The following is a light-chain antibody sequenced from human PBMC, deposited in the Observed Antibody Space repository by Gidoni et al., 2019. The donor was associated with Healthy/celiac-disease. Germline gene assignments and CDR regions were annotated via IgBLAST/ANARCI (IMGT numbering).Light chain of an antibody. CDR3: LQYGSSPLT. CDR1: QSVSSSY. J-gene: IGKJ3*01. Sequence: EIELTSSPVTLSLSPGDRATLSCRARQSVSSSYLAWYQQKPGQAPRLLIYGASSRATGIPDRFSGSGSGTDFTLTISRLEAEDFAVYYCLQYGSSPLTFXPXTKVDIK. CDR2: GAS. V-gene: IGKV3-20*01.